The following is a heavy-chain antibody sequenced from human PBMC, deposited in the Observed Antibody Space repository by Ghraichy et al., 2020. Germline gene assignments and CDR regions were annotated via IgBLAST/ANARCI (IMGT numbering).Heavy chain of an antibody. CDR3: ARIPRTTYWFDP. CDR2: IFSNDEK. V-gene: IGHV2-26*01. J-gene: IGHJ5*02. Sequence: SGPTLVKPTETLTLTCTVSGFSLSNARMGVSWIRRPPGKALEWLAHIFSNDEKSYSTSLKSRLTISKDTSKSQVVLTMTNMDPVDTATYYCARIPRTTYWFDPWGQGTLVTVSS. D-gene: IGHD1-7*01. CDR1: GFSLSNARMG.